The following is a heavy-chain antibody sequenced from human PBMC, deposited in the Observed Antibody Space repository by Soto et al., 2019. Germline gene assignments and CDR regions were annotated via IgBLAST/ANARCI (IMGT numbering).Heavy chain of an antibody. D-gene: IGHD4-17*01. J-gene: IGHJ4*02. CDR2: FDPDEAET. Sequence: QVQLVQSGAEVKKPGASVKVSCKVSGYTLNEVAMHWVRQAPGKGLEWLGGFDPDEAETIYAQHFQGRVTMTEDTSTDTVYMELSSLRSVDTALYFCTTYHGDYYFDHWGQGTLVTVSS. CDR3: TTYHGDYYFDH. CDR1: GYTLNEVA. V-gene: IGHV1-24*01.